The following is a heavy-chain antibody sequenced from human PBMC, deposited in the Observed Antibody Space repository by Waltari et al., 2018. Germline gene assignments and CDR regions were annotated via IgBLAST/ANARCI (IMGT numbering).Heavy chain of an antibody. D-gene: IGHD1-26*01. J-gene: IGHJ4*02. Sequence: QVQLQESGPGLVKPSQTLSLTCTVSGGSISSGSYYWRWIRQPAGKGLEWIGRIYTSGSTNYNPSLKSRVTISVDTSKNQFSLKLSSVTAADTAVYYCARVHSGSYLGYFDYWGQGTLVTVSS. CDR1: GGSISSGSYY. CDR2: IYTSGST. V-gene: IGHV4-61*02. CDR3: ARVHSGSYLGYFDY.